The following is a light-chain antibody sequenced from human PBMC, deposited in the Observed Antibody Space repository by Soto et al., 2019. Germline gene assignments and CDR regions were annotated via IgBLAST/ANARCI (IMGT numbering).Light chain of an antibody. V-gene: IGKV3-15*01. CDR2: GAS. J-gene: IGKJ4*01. CDR1: QSVSSN. Sequence: EIVMTQSPATLSVSPGERATLSCRASQSVSSNLAWYQQKPGQAPRLLIYGASTRATGIPARFSGSGSETDFTLTISSLEPEDFAVYYCQQRSNWPPTFGGGTKVDIK. CDR3: QQRSNWPPT.